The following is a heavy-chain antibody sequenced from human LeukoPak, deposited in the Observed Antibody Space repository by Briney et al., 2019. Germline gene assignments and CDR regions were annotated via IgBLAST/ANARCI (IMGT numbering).Heavy chain of an antibody. V-gene: IGHV3-23*01. CDR2: ISGSGGST. D-gene: IGHD4-17*01. CDR3: AKDHGDYLYYYYYMDV. J-gene: IGHJ6*03. CDR1: GFTFSSYS. Sequence: GGSLRLSCAASGFTFSSYSMNWVRQAPGKGLEWVSAISGSGGSTYYADSVKGRFTISRDNSKNTLYLQMNSLRAEDTAIYSCAKDHGDYLYYYYYMDVWGKGTTVTVSS.